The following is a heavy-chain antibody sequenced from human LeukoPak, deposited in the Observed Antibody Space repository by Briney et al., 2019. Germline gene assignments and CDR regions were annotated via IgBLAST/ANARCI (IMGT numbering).Heavy chain of an antibody. V-gene: IGHV3-74*01. CDR3: ASMIVAAGLDY. CDR1: GFTFSSYW. D-gene: IGHD3-22*01. J-gene: IGHJ4*02. CDR2: INSDGSST. Sequence: PGGSLRLSCAASGFTFSSYWMHWVRQAPGKGLVWVSRINSDGSSTSYADSVKGRFTISRDNAKNTLYLQMYSLRAEDTAVYYCASMIVAAGLDYWGQGTLVTVSS.